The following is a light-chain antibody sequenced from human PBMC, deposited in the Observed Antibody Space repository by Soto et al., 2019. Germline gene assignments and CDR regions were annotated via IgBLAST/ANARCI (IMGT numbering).Light chain of an antibody. J-gene: IGKJ5*01. V-gene: IGKV3-15*01. CDR3: XXXXXXPXXT. CDR2: YAS. Sequence: EIAVTQSPATLSLSPGMRATLSCRASQHISTNLAWYQQKPGQAPRLLIYYASTRATGIPDRFSGSGSGTEFTLTISSLQSEDFAVXXXXXXXXXPXXTXGQGTXLEIK. CDR1: QHISTN.